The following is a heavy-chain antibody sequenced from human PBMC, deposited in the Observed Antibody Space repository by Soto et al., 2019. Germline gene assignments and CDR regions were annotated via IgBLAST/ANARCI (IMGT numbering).Heavy chain of an antibody. D-gene: IGHD1-26*01. CDR1: GGSISSSSYY. Sequence: XGTLSLTCTVSGGSISSSSYYWGWIRQPPGKGLEWIGSIYYSGSTYYNPSLKSRVTISVDTSKNQFSLKLSSVTAADTAVYYCARQFLWELRPDAFDIWGQGTMVTVSS. V-gene: IGHV4-39*01. J-gene: IGHJ3*02. CDR2: IYYSGST. CDR3: ARQFLWELRPDAFDI.